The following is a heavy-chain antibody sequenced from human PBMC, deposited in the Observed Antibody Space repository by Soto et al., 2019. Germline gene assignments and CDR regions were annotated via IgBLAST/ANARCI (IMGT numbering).Heavy chain of an antibody. V-gene: IGHV3-64D*06. D-gene: IGHD3-22*01. CDR3: VKGEYYYDSSGYYPFDY. CDR2: FSTNGGST. J-gene: IGHJ4*02. Sequence: GGSLRLSCSASGFTFSIYAMHWVRQAPGKGLEYVSSFSTNGGSTHYADSVKGRFTISRDNSKNTQYLQMSSLRADDTALYYCVKGEYYYDSSGYYPFDYWGQGTLVTVSS. CDR1: GFTFSIYA.